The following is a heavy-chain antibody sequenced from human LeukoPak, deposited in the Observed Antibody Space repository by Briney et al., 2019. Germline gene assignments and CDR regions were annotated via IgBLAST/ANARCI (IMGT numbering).Heavy chain of an antibody. Sequence: GRSLRLSCAASGFTFDDYAMHWVRQAPGKGLEWISGISWNSGSIGYADSVKGRFTISRDNAKNSLYLQMNSLRAEDTAVYYCARAEISPDFWSAQDWFDPWGQGTLVTVSS. J-gene: IGHJ5*02. V-gene: IGHV3-9*01. CDR3: ARAEISPDFWSAQDWFDP. D-gene: IGHD3-3*01. CDR2: ISWNSGSI. CDR1: GFTFDDYA.